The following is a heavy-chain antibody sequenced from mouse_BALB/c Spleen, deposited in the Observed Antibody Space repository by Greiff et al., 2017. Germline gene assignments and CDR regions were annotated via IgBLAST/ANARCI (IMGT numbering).Heavy chain of an antibody. CDR1: GFTFNTYA. CDR3: VLTTAYYAMDY. Sequence: EVKLMESGGGLVQPKGSLKLSCAASGFTFNTYAMNWVRQAPGKGLEWVARIRSKSNNYATYYADSVKDRFTISRDDLQSMLYLQMNNLKTEDTAMYYCVLTTAYYAMDYWGQGTSVTVSS. CDR2: IRSKSNNYAT. J-gene: IGHJ4*01. V-gene: IGHV10-1*02. D-gene: IGHD1-2*01.